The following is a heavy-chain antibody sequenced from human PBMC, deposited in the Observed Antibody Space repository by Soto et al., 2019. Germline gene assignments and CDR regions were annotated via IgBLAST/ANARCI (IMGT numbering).Heavy chain of an antibody. D-gene: IGHD2-2*01. CDR1: GYSFTSYW. V-gene: IGHV5-51*01. CDR3: ARQYIVVVPAAMGGELDV. J-gene: IGHJ6*02. CDR2: IYPGDSDT. Sequence: EVQLVPSGAEVKKPGESLKISCKGSGYSFTSYWIGWVRQMPGKGLEWMGIIYPGDSDTRYSPSFQGQVTISADKSISTAYLQWSSLKASDTAMYYCARQYIVVVPAAMGGELDVWGQGTTVTVSS.